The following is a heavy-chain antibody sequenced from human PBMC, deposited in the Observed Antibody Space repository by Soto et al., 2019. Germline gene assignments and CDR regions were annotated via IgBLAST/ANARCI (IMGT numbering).Heavy chain of an antibody. CDR1: GYTFSDFD. J-gene: IGHJ6*02. Sequence: ASVKVSCKASGYTFSDFDINWLRQASGQGPEWMGWMNAKSGDTFFAQRFQGKFNMTWDTSLSTAYMEVGSLTSDDTAIYYCARGNPFNYAGFDFWGQGTTVTASS. V-gene: IGHV1-8*01. D-gene: IGHD3-16*01. CDR2: MNAKSGDT. CDR3: ARGNPFNYAGFDF.